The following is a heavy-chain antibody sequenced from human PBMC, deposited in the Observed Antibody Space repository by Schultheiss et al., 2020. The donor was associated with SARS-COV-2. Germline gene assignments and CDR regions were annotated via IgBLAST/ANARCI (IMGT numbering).Heavy chain of an antibody. CDR2: IYHSGST. V-gene: IGHV4-30-2*01. CDR1: GGSISSGDYY. J-gene: IGHJ5*02. D-gene: IGHD3-16*01. CDR3: ARGRLGNWFDP. Sequence: SETLSLTCTVSGGSISSGDYYWSWIRQPPGKGLEWIGYIYHSGSTYYNPSLKSRVTISVDRSKNQFSLKLSSVTAADTAVYYCARGRLGNWFDPWGQGTLVTVSS.